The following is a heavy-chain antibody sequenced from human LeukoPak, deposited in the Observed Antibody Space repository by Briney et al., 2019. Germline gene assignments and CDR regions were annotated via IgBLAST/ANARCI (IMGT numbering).Heavy chain of an antibody. CDR3: ARVWRRSYGDYDYGTYFDY. J-gene: IGHJ4*02. CDR1: GYTFTGYY. Sequence: GASVKVSCKASGYTFTGYYMHWVRQAPGQGLEWMGWINPNSGGTNYAQKFQGRVTMTRDTSISTAYMELSRLRSDDTAVYYCARVWRRSYGDYDYGTYFDYWGQGTLVTVSS. D-gene: IGHD4-17*01. V-gene: IGHV1-2*02. CDR2: INPNSGGT.